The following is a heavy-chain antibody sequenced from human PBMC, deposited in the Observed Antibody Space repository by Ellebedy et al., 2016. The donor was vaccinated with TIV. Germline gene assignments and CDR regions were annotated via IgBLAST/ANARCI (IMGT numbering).Heavy chain of an antibody. CDR3: ARGNYVVHQ. D-gene: IGHD1-7*01. CDR2: MNPNSGNT. Sequence: AASVKVSCKASGYTFTGYYMHWVRQAAGQGLEWMGWMNPNSGNTGYAQKFQGRVTMTRNTSISTAYMELSSLRSEDTAVYYCARGNYVVHQWGQGTLVTVSS. V-gene: IGHV1-8*02. CDR1: GYTFTGYY. J-gene: IGHJ4*02.